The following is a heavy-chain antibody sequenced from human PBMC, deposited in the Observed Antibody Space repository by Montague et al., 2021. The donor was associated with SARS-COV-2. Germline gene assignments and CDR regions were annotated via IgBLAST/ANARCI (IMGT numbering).Heavy chain of an antibody. CDR1: GGSFSGHY. V-gene: IGHV4-34*01. Sequence: ETLSLTCAVYGGSFSGHYWSWIRQPPGKGLEWIGEIIHSGSTNYNPSLKSRVTISVDTSKNQFSLKLSSVTAADTAVYYCARGNSHYYGSGSYYAHYYGMDVWGQGTTVTVSS. J-gene: IGHJ6*02. CDR3: ARGNSHYYGSGSYYAHYYGMDV. D-gene: IGHD3-10*01. CDR2: IIHSGST.